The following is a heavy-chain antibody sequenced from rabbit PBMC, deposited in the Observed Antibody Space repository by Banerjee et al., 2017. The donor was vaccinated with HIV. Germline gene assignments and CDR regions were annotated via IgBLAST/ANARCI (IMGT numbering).Heavy chain of an antibody. CDR1: GFSFSSSYY. V-gene: IGHV1S45*01. CDR3: ARDLGYAGSAGYGYVDNL. J-gene: IGHJ4*01. D-gene: IGHD4-2*01. CDR2: IDSSSIT. Sequence: QEQLEESGGGLVKPEGSLTLTCKASGFSFSSSYYMCWVRQAPGKGLEWIGCIDSSSITWYASWVNGRFTISKTSSTTVTLQMTSLTAADTATYFCARDLGYAGSAGYGYVDNLWGPGTLVTVS.